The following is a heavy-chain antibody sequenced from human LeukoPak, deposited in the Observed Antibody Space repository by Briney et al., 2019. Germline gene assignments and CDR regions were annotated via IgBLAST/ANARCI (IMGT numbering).Heavy chain of an antibody. CDR2: IYTSGST. CDR1: GGSISSGSYY. J-gene: IGHJ4*02. CDR3: ARDHGMATEGAIDY. D-gene: IGHD5-24*01. V-gene: IGHV4-61*02. Sequence: PSETLSLTCTVSGGSISSGSYYWSWIRQPAGKGLESIGRIYTSGSTNYNPSLKSRVTISVDTSKNQFSLKLSSVTAADTAVYYCARDHGMATEGAIDYWGQGTLVTVSS.